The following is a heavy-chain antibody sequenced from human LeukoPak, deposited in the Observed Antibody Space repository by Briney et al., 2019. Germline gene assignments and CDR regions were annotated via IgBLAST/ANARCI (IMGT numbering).Heavy chain of an antibody. J-gene: IGHJ4*02. Sequence: SETLSLTCTVSGGSISSNYWSWVRQPPGKGLEWIGYIHYSGRTNYNPSLKSRVTISVDTSKNQFSLKLSSVTAADTAVYYCARGRTGSYFAADYWGQGTLVTVSS. CDR1: GGSISSNY. CDR2: IHYSGRT. CDR3: ARGRTGSYFAADY. V-gene: IGHV4-59*01. D-gene: IGHD1-26*01.